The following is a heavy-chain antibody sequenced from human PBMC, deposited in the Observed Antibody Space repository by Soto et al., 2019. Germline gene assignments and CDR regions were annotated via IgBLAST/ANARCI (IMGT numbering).Heavy chain of an antibody. Sequence: EVQLVESGGGLVQPEGSLRLSCVVSGFTSSNYWMNWVRKTPGKGLEWVAHIPKDGTEKNYVDSVRGRFTISRDNGKNSLSLQMNSLRAEDTAMYYCSRGTDLRYCTAYSCAGLDVGGQGTTVTVSS. D-gene: IGHD2-8*02. J-gene: IGHJ6*02. CDR1: GFTSSNYW. CDR3: SRGTDLRYCTAYSCAGLDV. CDR2: IPKDGTEK. V-gene: IGHV3-7*03.